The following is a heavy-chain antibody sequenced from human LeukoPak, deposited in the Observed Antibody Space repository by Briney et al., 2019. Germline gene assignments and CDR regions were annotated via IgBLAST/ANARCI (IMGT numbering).Heavy chain of an antibody. CDR3: ARQTAMGRSGDY. CDR2: IDPSDSET. D-gene: IGHD5-18*01. J-gene: IGHJ4*02. Sequence: GESLKISCKASGYSFTSYWIGWMRQMPGKGLEWMGIIDPSDSETRYTPSFQGQVTISVDKSPTTADLQWNSLKASDTAMYYCARQTAMGRSGDYWGQGTLVTVSS. V-gene: IGHV5-51*01. CDR1: GYSFTSYW.